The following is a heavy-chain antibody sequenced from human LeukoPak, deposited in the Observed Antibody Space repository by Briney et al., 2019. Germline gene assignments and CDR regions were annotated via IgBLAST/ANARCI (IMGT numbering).Heavy chain of an antibody. V-gene: IGHV3-30*04. J-gene: IGHJ3*02. CDR2: ILSDGTNK. Sequence: GRSLRLSCAASGFPFSVSTMHWVRQAPGKGLEWVTLILSDGTNKYYTDSVKGRFTISRDNSKKTLYLEMNSLRVEDTAVYYCARTGESHAFDIWGQGTMVTVSS. CDR1: GFPFSVST. CDR3: ARTGESHAFDI. D-gene: IGHD1-26*01.